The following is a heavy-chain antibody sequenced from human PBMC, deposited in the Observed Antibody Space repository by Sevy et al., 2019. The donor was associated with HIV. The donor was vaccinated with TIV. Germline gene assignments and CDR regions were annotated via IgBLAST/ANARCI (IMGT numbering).Heavy chain of an antibody. D-gene: IGHD6-13*01. CDR3: ARFRGQQLGRGYYGMDV. CDR1: GYSFTSYW. Sequence: GESLKISCKGSGYSFTSYWIGWVRQMPGKGLEWMGIIYPGDSDTRYSQSFQGQITISADKSISTAYLQWSSLKASDTAMYYCARFRGQQLGRGYYGMDVWGQGTTVTVSS. J-gene: IGHJ6*02. V-gene: IGHV5-51*01. CDR2: IYPGDSDT.